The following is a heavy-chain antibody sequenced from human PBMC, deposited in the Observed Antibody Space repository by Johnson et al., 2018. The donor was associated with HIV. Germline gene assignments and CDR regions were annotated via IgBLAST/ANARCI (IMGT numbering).Heavy chain of an antibody. CDR1: GSTFRSYA. CDR3: ARAPKQGFRDFAGGAFDV. CDR2: IPYDGSNK. V-gene: IGHV3-30*04. D-gene: IGHD2-21*02. J-gene: IGHJ3*01. Sequence: QVQLVESGGGVVQPGRSLRLSCADSGSTFRSYAMHWVRQAPGKGLEWVAVIPYDGSNKCYTDYVKGRFTFARDNTKNTVYLQMNRLRVDDTALYYCARAPKQGFRDFAGGAFDVWGQGTMVTVSS.